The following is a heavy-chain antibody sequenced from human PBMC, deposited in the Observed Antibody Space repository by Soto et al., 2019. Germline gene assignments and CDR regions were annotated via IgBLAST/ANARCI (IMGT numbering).Heavy chain of an antibody. J-gene: IGHJ3*02. Sequence: QVQLQESGPVLVKPSQTLSRTCTVSGGSIRSGGYYWSWIRQNPGKGLEWIGYISYSGSTYYNPSLKSRVTISVDTSKNQFSLKLSSVTAADTAVYYCARSVQWDAFDIWGQGTMVTVSS. CDR1: GGSIRSGGYY. D-gene: IGHD1-1*01. CDR2: ISYSGST. CDR3: ARSVQWDAFDI. V-gene: IGHV4-31*03.